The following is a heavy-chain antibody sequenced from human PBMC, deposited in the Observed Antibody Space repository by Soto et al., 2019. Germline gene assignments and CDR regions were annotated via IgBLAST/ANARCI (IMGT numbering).Heavy chain of an antibody. V-gene: IGHV4-59*01. D-gene: IGHD4-17*01. CDR3: ARESGSKRATVTTSLPYFDY. J-gene: IGHJ4*02. Sequence: SETLSLTCTVSGGSISSYYWSWIRQPPGKGLEWIGYIYYSGSTNYNPSLKSRVTISVDTSKNQFSLKLSSVTAADTAVYYCARESGSKRATVTTSLPYFDYWGQGTLVTVSS. CDR2: IYYSGST. CDR1: GGSISSYY.